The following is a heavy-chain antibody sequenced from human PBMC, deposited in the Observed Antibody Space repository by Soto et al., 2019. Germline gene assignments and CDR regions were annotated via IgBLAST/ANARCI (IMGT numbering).Heavy chain of an antibody. V-gene: IGHV1-18*01. CDR1: GYTFTSYG. D-gene: IGHD3-16*01. J-gene: IGHJ6*02. CDR2: ISAYNGNT. CDR3: ARDGGWGLTFYYYYYGMDV. Sequence: ASVKVSCKASGYTFTSYGISWVRQAPGQGLEWMGWISAYNGNTNYAQKLQGRVTMTTDTSTSTAHMELRSLRSDDTAVYYCARDGGWGLTFYYYYYGMDVWGQGTTVTVSS.